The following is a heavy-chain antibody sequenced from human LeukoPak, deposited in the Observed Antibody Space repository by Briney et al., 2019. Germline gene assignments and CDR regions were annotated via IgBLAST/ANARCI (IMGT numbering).Heavy chain of an antibody. CDR1: GGSISSGDYY. J-gene: IGHJ4*02. CDR2: IYYSGST. Sequence: SETLSLTCTVSGGSISSGDYYRSWIRQPPGKGLEWIGYIYYSGSTYYNPSLKSRVTISVDTSKNQFSLKLSSVTAADTAVYYCARVVPAAAFDYWGQGTLVTVSS. V-gene: IGHV4-30-4*01. CDR3: ARVVPAAAFDY. D-gene: IGHD2-2*01.